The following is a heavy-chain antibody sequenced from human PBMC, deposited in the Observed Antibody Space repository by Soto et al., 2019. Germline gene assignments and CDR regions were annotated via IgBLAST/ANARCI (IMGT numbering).Heavy chain of an antibody. CDR3: ARANCSSTSCFLPPFDY. Sequence: LRLSCAASGFTFGSYWMSWVRQPPGKGLEWIGEIYHSGSTNYNPSLKSRVTVSVDKSKNQFSLKLSSVTAADTAVYYCARANCSSTSCFLPPFDYWGQGTLVTVSS. J-gene: IGHJ4*02. CDR1: GFTFGSYW. CDR2: IYHSGST. D-gene: IGHD2-2*01. V-gene: IGHV4-4*02.